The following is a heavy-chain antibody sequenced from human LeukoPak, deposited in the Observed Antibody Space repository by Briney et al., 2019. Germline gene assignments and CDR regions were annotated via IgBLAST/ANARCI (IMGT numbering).Heavy chain of an antibody. V-gene: IGHV3-30*19. CDR3: ARDISIAVAGTSGFDY. D-gene: IGHD6-19*01. CDR1: GFIFSDFG. J-gene: IGHJ4*02. CDR2: ISLDGSEE. Sequence: GGSLRLSCAASGFIFSDFGLHWVRQAPGKGLEWVAFISLDGSEEFYTDSVKGRFTISRDNSKNTLYLQMNSLRAEDTAVYYCARDISIAVAGTSGFDYWGQGTLVTVSS.